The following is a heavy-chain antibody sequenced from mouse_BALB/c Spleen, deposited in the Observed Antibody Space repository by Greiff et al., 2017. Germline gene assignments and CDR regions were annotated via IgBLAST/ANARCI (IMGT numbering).Heavy chain of an antibody. CDR3: TRGGSYGNYPPLYFDV. J-gene: IGHJ1*01. CDR2: ISTYNGNT. D-gene: IGHD2-1*01. CDR1: GYTFTDCA. V-gene: IGHV1-67*01. Sequence: QVHLKESGPEVVRPGVSVKISCKGSGYTFTDCAMHWVKQCHAKSLEWIGVISTYNGNTNSNQKFKGKATMTVDKSSSTAYMELRSLTSEDSAVYYCTRGGSYGNYPPLYFDVGGAGTTVTVAS.